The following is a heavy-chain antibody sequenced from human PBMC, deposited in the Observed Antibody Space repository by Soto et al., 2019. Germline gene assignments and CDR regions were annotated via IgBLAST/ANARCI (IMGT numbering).Heavy chain of an antibody. J-gene: IGHJ4*02. Sequence: AASVKVSCKASGGTFSSYAISWVRQAPGQGLEWMGGIIPIFGTANYAQKFQGRATITADESTSTAYMELSSLRSEDTAVYYCATLLSGGATDYWGQGTLVTVSS. CDR1: GGTFSSYA. CDR2: IIPIFGTA. D-gene: IGHD1-26*01. V-gene: IGHV1-69*13. CDR3: ATLLSGGATDY.